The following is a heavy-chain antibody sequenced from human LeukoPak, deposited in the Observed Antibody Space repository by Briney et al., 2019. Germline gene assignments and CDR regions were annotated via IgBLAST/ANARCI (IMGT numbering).Heavy chain of an antibody. Sequence: GASVKVSCKASGYTFTGYYVHWLRQAPGQGLEWMGCINPNTGGTNYAQKFQGRVTMTGDTSISTAYMELSRLSSDDTAVYYCAGRPDTAVVPIFDYWGQGTLVTVSS. CDR2: INPNTGGT. V-gene: IGHV1-2*02. CDR1: GYTFTGYY. CDR3: AGRPDTAVVPIFDY. D-gene: IGHD5-18*01. J-gene: IGHJ4*02.